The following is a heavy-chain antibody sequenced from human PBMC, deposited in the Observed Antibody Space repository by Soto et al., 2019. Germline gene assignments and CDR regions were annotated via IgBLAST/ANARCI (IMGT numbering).Heavy chain of an antibody. Sequence: GSLRLSCAASRFIFNSYEVNGVRQAPGKGLEWVSYISSSGSSKYYADSVKGRFTISRDNAKNSLYLQMNILRVEDTAFYYCARGNILDLWGQGTLVTVSS. CDR1: RFIFNSYE. D-gene: IGHD4-4*01. CDR3: ARGNILDL. V-gene: IGHV3-48*03. J-gene: IGHJ5*02. CDR2: ISSSGSSK.